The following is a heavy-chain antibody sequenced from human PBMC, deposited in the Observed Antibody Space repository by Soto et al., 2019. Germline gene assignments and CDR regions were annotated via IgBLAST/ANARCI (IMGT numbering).Heavy chain of an antibody. J-gene: IGHJ5*02. CDR1: GGSSSGYY. Sequence: PSETLSLTCAVYGGSSSGYYWSWIRQPPGKGLEWIGEINHSGSTNYNPSLKSRVTISVDTSKNQFSLKLSSVTAADTAVYYCARGLRDGYNFNWFDPWGQGTLVTVSS. CDR2: INHSGST. D-gene: IGHD5-12*01. V-gene: IGHV4-34*01. CDR3: ARGLRDGYNFNWFDP.